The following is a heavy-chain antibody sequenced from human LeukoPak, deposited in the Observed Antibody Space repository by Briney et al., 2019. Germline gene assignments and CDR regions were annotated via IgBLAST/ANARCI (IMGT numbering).Heavy chain of an antibody. CDR1: GYTFTGYY. CDR2: INPNSGGT. J-gene: IGHJ4*02. Sequence: GASVKVSCKASGYTFTGYYMHWVRQAPGHGLEWMGWINPNSGGTNYAQKFQGRVTMTRDTSISTGYMELSRLRSDDTAVYYCARVGWAAAGTDYWGQGTLVTVSS. V-gene: IGHV1-2*02. D-gene: IGHD6-13*01. CDR3: ARVGWAAAGTDY.